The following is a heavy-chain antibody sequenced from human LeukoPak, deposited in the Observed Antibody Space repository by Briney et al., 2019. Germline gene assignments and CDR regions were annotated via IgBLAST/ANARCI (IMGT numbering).Heavy chain of an antibody. D-gene: IGHD6-19*01. Sequence: SETLSLTCTVSGGSISSYYWSWIRQPPGKGLEWIGYIYYSGSTNYNPSLKSRVTISVDTSKNQFSLKLSSVTAADTAVYYCARGPYSSGWYQSAEYFQHWGQRTLVTVSS. CDR2: IYYSGST. V-gene: IGHV4-59*12. CDR1: GGSISSYY. J-gene: IGHJ1*01. CDR3: ARGPYSSGWYQSAEYFQH.